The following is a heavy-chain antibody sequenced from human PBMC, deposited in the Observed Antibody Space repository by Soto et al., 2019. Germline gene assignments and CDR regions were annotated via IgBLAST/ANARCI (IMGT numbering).Heavy chain of an antibody. CDR1: GYTFTSYD. J-gene: IGHJ5*02. V-gene: IGHV1-8*01. D-gene: IGHD2-2*01. CDR3: ARGYDVVVPAARNNWFDP. Sequence: QVQLVQSGAEVKKPGASVKVSCKASGYTFTSYDINWVRQATGQGLEWMGWMNPNSGNTGYAQKFKGRVTMTRNTSISTAYMELSSLRSEDTAVYYCARGYDVVVPAARNNWFDPWGQGTLVTVSS. CDR2: MNPNSGNT.